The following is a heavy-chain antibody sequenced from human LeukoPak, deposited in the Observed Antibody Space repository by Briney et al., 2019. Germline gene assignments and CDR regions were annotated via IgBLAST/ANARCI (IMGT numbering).Heavy chain of an antibody. D-gene: IGHD6-13*01. CDR3: AREGAAGYYFDY. CDR2: ISSSSSYI. J-gene: IGHJ4*02. V-gene: IGHV3-21*01. Sequence: EGSLRLSCAASGFSFSIYSMNWVRQAPGKGLEWVSSISSSSSYIYYADSVKGRFTISRDNAKNSLYLQMNSLRAEDTAVYYCAREGAAGYYFDYWGQGTLVTVSS. CDR1: GFSFSIYS.